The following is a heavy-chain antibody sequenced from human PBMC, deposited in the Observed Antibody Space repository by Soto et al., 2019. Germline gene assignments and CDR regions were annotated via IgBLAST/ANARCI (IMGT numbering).Heavy chain of an antibody. CDR2: IYYSGST. D-gene: IGHD6-13*01. V-gene: IGHV4-39*01. J-gene: IGHJ6*02. CDR3: ASFPPGIAAAGRDYYYYYGMDV. CDR1: GGSISSSSYY. Sequence: SETLSLTCTVSGGSISSSSYYWGWIRQPPGKGLEWIGSIYYSGSTYYNQSLKSRDTISVDPTKNHFSLKLSSVTAADTAVYYFASFPPGIAAAGRDYYYYYGMDVWGQGTTVT.